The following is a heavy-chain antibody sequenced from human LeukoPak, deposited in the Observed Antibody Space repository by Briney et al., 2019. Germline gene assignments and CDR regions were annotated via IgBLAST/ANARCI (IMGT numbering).Heavy chain of an antibody. D-gene: IGHD3-10*01. CDR3: ARHSDVIGAI. CDR1: GYTFTHQW. Sequence: PGESLKISCKASGYTFTHQWIGWVRQMSGSGVEWMGIIYPRDSDTIYSPSFQGHVTISADTSINTAYLEWSSLEASDTAIYYCARHSDVIGAIWGQGTLVTVSS. J-gene: IGHJ4*02. CDR2: IYPRDSDT. V-gene: IGHV5-51*01.